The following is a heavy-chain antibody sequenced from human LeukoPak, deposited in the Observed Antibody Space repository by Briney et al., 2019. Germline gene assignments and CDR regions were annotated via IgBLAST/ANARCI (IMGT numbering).Heavy chain of an antibody. J-gene: IGHJ4*02. D-gene: IGHD5-24*01. CDR1: GGTFSSYA. CDR2: IIPIFGTA. V-gene: IGHV1-69*06. CDR3: AMREMATITVGSFDY. Sequence: SVKASCKASGGTFSSYAISWVRQAPGQGLEWMGGIIPIFGTANYAQKFQGRVTITADKSTSTAYMELSSLRSEDTAVYYCAMREMATITVGSFDYWGQGTLVTVSS.